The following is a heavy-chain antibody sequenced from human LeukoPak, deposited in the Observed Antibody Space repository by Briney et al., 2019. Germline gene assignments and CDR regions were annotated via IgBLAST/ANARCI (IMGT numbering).Heavy chain of an antibody. CDR1: GGSISSGGYS. Sequence: SQTLFLTCAVSGGSISSGGYSWRWIRQPPGKGLEWIGYIYHSGSTYYNPSLKSRVTISVDRSKNQFSLKLSSVTAADTAVYYCARVVGYYYGMDVWGQGTTVTVSS. CDR3: ARVVGYYYGMDV. V-gene: IGHV4-30-2*01. CDR2: IYHSGST. J-gene: IGHJ6*02.